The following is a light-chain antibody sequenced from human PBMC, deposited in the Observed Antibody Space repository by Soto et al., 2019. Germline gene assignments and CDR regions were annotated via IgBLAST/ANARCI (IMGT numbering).Light chain of an antibody. J-gene: IGLJ2*01. CDR3: SSYTGSSTYVI. CDR2: EVS. Sequence: QSALTQPASVSGSPGQSITISCTGTNSDVGGYTSVSWYQQHPGKAPKLMIYEVSNQPSGVSNRFSGSKSGNTASLTISGLQAEDEADYYCSSYTGSSTYVIFGGGTKLTVL. V-gene: IGLV2-14*01. CDR1: NSDVGGYTS.